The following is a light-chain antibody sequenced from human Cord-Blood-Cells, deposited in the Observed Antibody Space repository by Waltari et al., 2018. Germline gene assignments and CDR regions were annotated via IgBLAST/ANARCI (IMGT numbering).Light chain of an antibody. Sequence: QSALTQPRSVSGSPGQSVTLSCTGTSSDVVGYNYVSWYQQHPRQAPKLMIYDVSKRPSGVPDRFSGSKSGNTASLTISGLQAEDEADYYCCSYAGSYTWVFGGGTKLTVL. J-gene: IGLJ3*02. CDR2: DVS. CDR3: CSYAGSYTWV. CDR1: SSDVVGYNY. V-gene: IGLV2-11*01.